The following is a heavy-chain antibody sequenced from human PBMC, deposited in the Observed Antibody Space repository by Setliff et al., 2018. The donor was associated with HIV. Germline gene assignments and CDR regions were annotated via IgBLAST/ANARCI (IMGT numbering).Heavy chain of an antibody. CDR1: GFIVSNNY. J-gene: IGHJ3*02. CDR2: IYIGGST. D-gene: IGHD5-18*01. V-gene: IGHV3-53*01. CDR3: AKERGYNYGRGGAFDI. Sequence: GGSLRLSCAASGFIVSNNYMNWVRQAPGKGLEWVSVIYIGGSTFYADSVKGRFTISRDNSKNTLYLQMNSLRAEDTAMYYCAKERGYNYGRGGAFDIWGQGTMVTVS.